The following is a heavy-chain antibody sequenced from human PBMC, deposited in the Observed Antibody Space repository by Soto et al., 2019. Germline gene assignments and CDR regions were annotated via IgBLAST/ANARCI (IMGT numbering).Heavy chain of an antibody. J-gene: IGHJ1*01. V-gene: IGHV6-1*01. Sequence: SQTLSLTCAISGDSVSSNSAAWNWIRQSPSRGLEWLGRTYYRSKWYNDYAVSVKSRITINPDTSKNQFSLQLNSVTPEDTAVYYCARETPEILKYDFWSGYYMLAYFQHWGQGTLVTVSS. D-gene: IGHD3-3*01. CDR2: TYYRSKWYN. CDR1: GDSVSSNSAA. CDR3: ARETPEILKYDFWSGYYMLAYFQH.